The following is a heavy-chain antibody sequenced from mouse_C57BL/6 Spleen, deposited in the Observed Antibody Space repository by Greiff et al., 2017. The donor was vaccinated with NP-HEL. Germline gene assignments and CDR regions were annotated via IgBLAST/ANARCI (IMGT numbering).Heavy chain of an antibody. V-gene: IGHV1-42*01. CDR1: GYSFTGYY. CDR3: ARGLAY. CDR2: INPSTGGT. J-gene: IGHJ3*01. Sequence: EVMLVESGPELVKPGASVKISCKASGYSFTGYYMNWVKQSPEKSLEWIGEINPSTGGTTYNQKFKAKATLTVDKSSSTAYMQLKSLTSEDSAVYYCARGLAYWGQGTLVTVSA. D-gene: IGHD3-3*01.